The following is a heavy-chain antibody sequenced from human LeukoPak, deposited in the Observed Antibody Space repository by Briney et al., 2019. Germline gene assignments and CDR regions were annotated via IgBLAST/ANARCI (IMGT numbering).Heavy chain of an antibody. V-gene: IGHV3-53*01. D-gene: IGHD4-23*01. J-gene: IGHJ4*02. CDR2: LFASVRS. CDR1: GTVVSNSF. Sequence: PGGSLRLSCAASGTVVSNSFMNWVRLAPGRGLEWGSVLFASVRSFYADSVMGRFTVSRDSSKNTFFLEMNGLRVEDTAVYYCARDPSGNSYFDYWGQGTQVTVSS. CDR3: ARDPSGNSYFDY.